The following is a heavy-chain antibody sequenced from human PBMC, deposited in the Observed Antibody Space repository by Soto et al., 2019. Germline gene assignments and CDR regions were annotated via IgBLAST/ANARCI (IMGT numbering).Heavy chain of an antibody. V-gene: IGHV3-30*18. J-gene: IGHJ4*02. D-gene: IGHD3-10*01. CDR3: ANGRGITMVRGVL. Sequence: QVQLVESGGGVVQPGRSLRLSCAASGFTFSSYGMHWVRQAPGKGLEWVAVISYDGSNKYYADSVKGRFTISRDNSKNTLYPQMNSLRAEDTAVYYCANGRGITMVRGVLWGQGTLVTVSS. CDR1: GFTFSSYG. CDR2: ISYDGSNK.